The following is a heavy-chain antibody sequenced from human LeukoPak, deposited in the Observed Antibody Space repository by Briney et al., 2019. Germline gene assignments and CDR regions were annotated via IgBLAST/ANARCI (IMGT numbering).Heavy chain of an antibody. CDR2: IQSDGSQE. V-gene: IGHV3-33*01. Sequence: GGSLRLSCATSGFIFSHFGMHWVRQAPGKGLEWVAAIQSDGSQEYFADSVKGRSPISRDKSKSTMYLQIDTLRAEDTAVYYCARDSCLIKTCLDYWGQGTLVTVSS. D-gene: IGHD3-10*01. CDR1: GFIFSHFG. J-gene: IGHJ4*02. CDR3: ARDSCLIKTCLDY.